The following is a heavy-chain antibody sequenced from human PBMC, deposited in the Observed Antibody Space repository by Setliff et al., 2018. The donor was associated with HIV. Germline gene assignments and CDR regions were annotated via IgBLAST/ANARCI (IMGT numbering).Heavy chain of an antibody. CDR2: IYSGGST. CDR1: GFSVSNNY. V-gene: IGHV3-66*02. J-gene: IGHJ4*02. CDR3: ARVLPYNSALDN. Sequence: GGSLRLSCAASGFSVSNNYMSWVRQAPGKGLEWVSTIYSGGSTYHADSVKGRFTLSRDNSKNTMYLQMNSLRHEDTALYYCARVLPYNSALDNWGQGTLVTVSS. D-gene: IGHD6-25*01.